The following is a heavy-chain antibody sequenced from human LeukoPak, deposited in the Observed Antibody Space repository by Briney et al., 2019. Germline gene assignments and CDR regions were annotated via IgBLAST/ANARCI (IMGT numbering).Heavy chain of an antibody. CDR3: ARANYDILTGYPLPIFDY. V-gene: IGHV4-4*07. CDR1: GGSISSYY. D-gene: IGHD3-9*01. CDR2: IYTSGST. Sequence: SETLSLTCTVSGGSISSYYWSWIRQPAGKGLEWIGRIYTSGSTNYNPSLKSRVTMSVDTSKNQFSLKLSSVTAADTAVYYCARANYDILTGYPLPIFDYWGQGTLVTVS. J-gene: IGHJ4*02.